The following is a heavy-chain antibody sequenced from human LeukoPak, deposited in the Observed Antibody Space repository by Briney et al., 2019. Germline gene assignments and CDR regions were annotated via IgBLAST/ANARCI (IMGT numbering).Heavy chain of an antibody. V-gene: IGHV4-31*03. J-gene: IGHJ4*02. CDR2: IYYSGST. CDR3: ARQGIRRVYFDD. CDR1: GGSISSGGYY. D-gene: IGHD3-3*02. Sequence: PSETLSLTCTVSGGSISSGGYYWSWIRQHPGKGLEWIGYIYYSGSTYYNPSLKSRVTISVDTSKNQFSLKLSSVTAADTAVYYCARQGIRRVYFDDWGQGTLVTVSS.